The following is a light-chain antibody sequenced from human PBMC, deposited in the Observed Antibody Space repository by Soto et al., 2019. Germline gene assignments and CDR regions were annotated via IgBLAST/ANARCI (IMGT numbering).Light chain of an antibody. Sequence: EIVMTQSPATLSVSPGGRATLSCRASQSVTNKLTWYQQKPGQAPRLLIFHASTRATGVPARFSGSGSGTEFPLTISGLQSEDFAIYYCQQYYHWPPWTFGQGTKVEIK. V-gene: IGKV3-15*01. J-gene: IGKJ1*01. CDR1: QSVTNK. CDR3: QQYYHWPPWT. CDR2: HAS.